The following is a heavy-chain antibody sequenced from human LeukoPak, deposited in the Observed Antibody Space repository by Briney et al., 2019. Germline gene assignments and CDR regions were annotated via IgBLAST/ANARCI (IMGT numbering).Heavy chain of an antibody. D-gene: IGHD5-18*01. Sequence: PSETLSPTCTVSGGSISSSSYYWGWIRPPPGKGLEWIGSIYYSGSTYYNPSLKSRVTISVDPSKNQFSLKLSSVTAADTAVYYCARDDPTAMEFWGQGTLVTVSS. V-gene: IGHV4-39*01. CDR2: IYYSGST. J-gene: IGHJ4*02. CDR3: ARDDPTAMEF. CDR1: GGSISSSSYY.